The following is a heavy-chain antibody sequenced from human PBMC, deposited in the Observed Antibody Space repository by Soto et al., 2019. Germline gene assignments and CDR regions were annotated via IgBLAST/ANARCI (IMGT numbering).Heavy chain of an antibody. Sequence: QVQLVQSGAEVRKPGSSVKVSCKTSRGLISISSFNWVRQAPGQGLEWMGGVLPISGSTDYAQKFQGRLTVSADRSTSTVYMELSRLRSDDTANYYCATIRVRGGPLRFEDGGQGMLISVSS. J-gene: IGHJ4*01. CDR1: RGLISISS. CDR3: ATIRVRGGPLRFED. D-gene: IGHD5-12*01. V-gene: IGHV1-69*06. CDR2: VLPISGST.